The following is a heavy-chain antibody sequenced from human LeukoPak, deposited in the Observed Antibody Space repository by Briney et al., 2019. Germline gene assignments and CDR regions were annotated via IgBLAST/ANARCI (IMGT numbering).Heavy chain of an antibody. Sequence: ASVKVSCKASGGTFSSYAIIWVRQAPGQGLEWMGGIIPIFGTANYAQKFQGRVTITTDESTSTAYMELSSLRSEDTAVYYCARAGKMATLYYFDYWGQGTLVTVSS. CDR2: IIPIFGTA. D-gene: IGHD5-24*01. V-gene: IGHV1-69*05. CDR3: ARAGKMATLYYFDY. J-gene: IGHJ4*02. CDR1: GGTFSSYA.